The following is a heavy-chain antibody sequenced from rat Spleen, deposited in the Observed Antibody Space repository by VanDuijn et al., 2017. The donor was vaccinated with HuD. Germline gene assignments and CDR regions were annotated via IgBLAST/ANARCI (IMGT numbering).Heavy chain of an antibody. D-gene: IGHD1-4*01. CDR3: ARPNYPGFNYFDY. CDR1: GFTFSAYY. V-gene: IGHV5-25*01. J-gene: IGHJ2*01. CDR2: ISAGGGNT. Sequence: EVQLVESDGGLVQPGRSLKLSCVASGFTFSAYYMAWVRQAPTRGLEWVASISAGGGNTYYRDSVKGRFTISRDNAKSTLYLQMDSLWSEDTATYYCARPNYPGFNYFDYWGQGVMVTVSS.